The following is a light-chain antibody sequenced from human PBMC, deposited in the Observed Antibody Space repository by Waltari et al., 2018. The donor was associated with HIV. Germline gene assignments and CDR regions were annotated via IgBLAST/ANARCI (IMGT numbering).Light chain of an antibody. Sequence: QSGLPQPRSVSGSPGQSVTISCTGTSSDVGGSSFVSWYQQHPGKAPKFIIYDVNKRPSGVPDRFSGSKSGNTASLTISGLQAEDESEYYCCSYAGSYTFVFGSGTKVSVL. CDR2: DVN. CDR1: SSDVGGSSF. V-gene: IGLV2-11*01. J-gene: IGLJ1*01. CDR3: CSYAGSYTFV.